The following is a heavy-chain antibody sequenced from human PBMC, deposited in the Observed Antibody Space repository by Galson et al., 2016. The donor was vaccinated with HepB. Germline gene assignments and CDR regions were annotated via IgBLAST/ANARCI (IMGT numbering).Heavy chain of an antibody. CDR3: ARGRITIF. D-gene: IGHD3-9*01. CDR2: INYRGSI. J-gene: IGHJ1*01. CDR1: GGSFSDYY. Sequence: ETLSLTFAVSGGSFSDYYRCWIRQPPGKGPEWIGEINYRGSINYNPSLRSRVSISVDTSKNQIPLKLSSVTAADPAVYYCARGRITIFWGQGSLVIVSS. V-gene: IGHV4-34*01.